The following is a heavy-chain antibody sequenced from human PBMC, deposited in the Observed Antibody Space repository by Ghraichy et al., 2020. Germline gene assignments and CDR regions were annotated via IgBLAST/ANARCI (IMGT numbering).Heavy chain of an antibody. D-gene: IGHD3-9*01. CDR1: GGSISSYY. CDR2: IYYSGST. J-gene: IGHJ6*02. CDR3: ARDRGYDILTGYFSYGMDV. V-gene: IGHV4-59*01. Sequence: SETLSLTCTVSGGSISSYYWSWIRQPPGKGLEWIGYIYYSGSTNYNPSLKSRVTISVDTSKNQFSLKLSSVTAADTAVYYCARDRGYDILTGYFSYGMDVWGQGTTVTVSS.